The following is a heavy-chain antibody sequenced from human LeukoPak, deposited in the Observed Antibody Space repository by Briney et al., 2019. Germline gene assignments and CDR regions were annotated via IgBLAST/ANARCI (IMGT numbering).Heavy chain of an antibody. Sequence: GRSLRLSCAASGFTFSSYGMHWVRQAPGKGLEWVAVIWYDGSNKYYADSVKGRFTISRDNSKNTLYLQMNSLRAEDTAVYYCARVSGSSGWYWFDPWGQGNLVTVSS. CDR1: GFTFSSYG. D-gene: IGHD6-19*01. V-gene: IGHV3-33*01. CDR3: ARVSGSSGWYWFDP. CDR2: IWYDGSNK. J-gene: IGHJ5*02.